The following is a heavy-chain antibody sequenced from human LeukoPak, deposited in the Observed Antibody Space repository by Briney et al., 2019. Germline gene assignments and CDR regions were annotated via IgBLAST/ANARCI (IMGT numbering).Heavy chain of an antibody. CDR2: IYTSGST. CDR3: ARRRGGPVYHWFDP. D-gene: IGHD3-16*01. Sequence: SETLSLTFTVSGGSISSYYWSWIRQPPGKGLEWIGYIYTSGSTNYNPSLKSRVTISVDTSKNQFSLKLSSVTAADTAVYYCARRRGGPVYHWFDPWGQGTLVTVSS. V-gene: IGHV4-4*09. J-gene: IGHJ5*02. CDR1: GGSISSYY.